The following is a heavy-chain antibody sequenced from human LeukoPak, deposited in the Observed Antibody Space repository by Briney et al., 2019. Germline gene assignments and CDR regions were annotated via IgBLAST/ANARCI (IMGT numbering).Heavy chain of an antibody. CDR2: INHSGST. CDR3: ARGRRITMVRGVRGGLDV. Sequence: SETLSLTCAVYGGSFSGYYWSWIRQPPGKGLEWIGEINHSGSTNYNPSLKSRVTISVDTSKIQFSLKLSSVTAADTAVYYCARGRRITMVRGVRGGLDVWGKGTTVTVSS. D-gene: IGHD3-10*01. CDR1: GGSFSGYY. V-gene: IGHV4-34*01. J-gene: IGHJ6*04.